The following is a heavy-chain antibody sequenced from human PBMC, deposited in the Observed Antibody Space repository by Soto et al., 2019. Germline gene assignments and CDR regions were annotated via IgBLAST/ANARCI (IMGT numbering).Heavy chain of an antibody. CDR1: GYTFTSYG. CDR2: ISAYNGNT. Sequence: QVQLVQSGAEVKKPGASVKVSCKASGYTFTSYGISWVRQAPGQGLEWMGWISAYNGNTNYAQKLQGRVTMTTDTATSTANMELRSLRSDDTAVYYGAREWSGWYPIDYWGQGTLVTVSS. V-gene: IGHV1-18*01. CDR3: AREWSGWYPIDY. J-gene: IGHJ4*02. D-gene: IGHD6-19*01.